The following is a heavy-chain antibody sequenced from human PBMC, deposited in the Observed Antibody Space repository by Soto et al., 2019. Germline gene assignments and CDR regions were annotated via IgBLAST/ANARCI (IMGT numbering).Heavy chain of an antibody. Sequence: QITLKESGPTLVKPTQTLTLTCTFSGFSLSTSGVGVGWIRQPPGKALEWLALIYWDDDKRYSPSLKSRVNIAKDTSKNQVVLTMTNMYTVDTATDYCAHKLPSIMITFGGVITWGQGTLVTVSS. D-gene: IGHD3-16*01. V-gene: IGHV2-5*02. CDR3: AHKLPSIMITFGGVIT. CDR2: IYWDDDK. CDR1: GFSLSTSGVG. J-gene: IGHJ4*02.